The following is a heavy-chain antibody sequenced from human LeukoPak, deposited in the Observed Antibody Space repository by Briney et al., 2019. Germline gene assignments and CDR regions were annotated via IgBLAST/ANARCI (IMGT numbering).Heavy chain of an antibody. D-gene: IGHD4-17*01. J-gene: IGHJ4*02. V-gene: IGHV1-69*06. CDR1: GGTFSSYA. Sequence: SVKVSCKASGGTFSSYAVSWVRQAPGRGLEWMGGITPIFGTANYAQKFQGRVTITADKSTSTAYMELSSLRSEDTAVYYCARAPTVTTVRALGYWGQGTLVTVSS. CDR3: ARAPTVTTVRALGY. CDR2: ITPIFGTA.